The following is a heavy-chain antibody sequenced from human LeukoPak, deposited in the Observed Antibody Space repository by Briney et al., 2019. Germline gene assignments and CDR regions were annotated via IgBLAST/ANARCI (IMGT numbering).Heavy chain of an antibody. CDR3: ARPEFSSGYYYFDY. J-gene: IGHJ4*02. CDR1: GFTFSSYA. D-gene: IGHD3-22*01. V-gene: IGHV3-30*01. Sequence: GGSLRLSCGASGFTFSSYAMHWVRQAPGKGLEWVAVISYDGSNKYYADSVKGRFTISRDNSKNTLYLQMNSLRAEDTAVYYCARPEFSSGYYYFDYWGQGTLVTVSS. CDR2: ISYDGSNK.